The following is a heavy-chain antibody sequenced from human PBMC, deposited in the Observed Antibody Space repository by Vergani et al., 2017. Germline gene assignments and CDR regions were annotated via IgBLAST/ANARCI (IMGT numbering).Heavy chain of an antibody. CDR2: ISSSSSYI. J-gene: IGHJ6*03. D-gene: IGHD3-22*01. CDR3: ARAGDYDSSGYYYDYYYYDMDV. CDR1: GFTFSSYS. Sequence: EVQLVESGGGLVKPGGSLRLSCAASGFTFSSYSMNWVRQAPGKGLEWVSSISSSSSYIYYADSVKGRFTISRDNAKNSLYLQMNSLRAEDTAVYYCARAGDYDSSGYYYDYYYYDMDVWGKGTTVTVSS. V-gene: IGHV3-21*01.